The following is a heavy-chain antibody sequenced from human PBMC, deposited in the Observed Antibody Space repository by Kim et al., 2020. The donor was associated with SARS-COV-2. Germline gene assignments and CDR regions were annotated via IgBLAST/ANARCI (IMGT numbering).Heavy chain of an antibody. V-gene: IGHV3-23*01. CDR1: GFTFSSYA. CDR3: AKGVSGYYYGTLDY. CDR2: ISGNSDST. Sequence: GWSLRLSCAASGFTFSSYAMSWVRQAPGKGLEWVSSISGNSDSTYYADSVKGRFTISRDNSKNTLYLQMNSLRAEDTAVYYCAKGVSGYYYGTLDYWGQGTLVTVSS. D-gene: IGHD3-22*01. J-gene: IGHJ4*02.